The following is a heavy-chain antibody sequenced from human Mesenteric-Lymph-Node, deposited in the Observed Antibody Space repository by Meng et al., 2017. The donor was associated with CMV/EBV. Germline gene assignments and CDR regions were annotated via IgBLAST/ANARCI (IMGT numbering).Heavy chain of an antibody. J-gene: IGHJ4*02. CDR1: GFTVSINY. V-gene: IGHV3-66*02. D-gene: IGHD2-21*02. CDR3: ARGGDKGGYFDS. Sequence: LSLTCAASGFTVSINYMSWVRQAPGKGLEWVSVIYSGGTTYYADSVEGRFTISRDNSKNTLYLQMNNLRPEDTAVYYCARGGDKGGYFDSWGQGTLVTVSS. CDR2: IYSGGTT.